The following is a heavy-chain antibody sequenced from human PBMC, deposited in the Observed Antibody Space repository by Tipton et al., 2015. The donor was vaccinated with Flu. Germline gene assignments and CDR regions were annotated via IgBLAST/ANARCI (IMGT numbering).Heavy chain of an antibody. D-gene: IGHD2-8*01. CDR3: VGHPYCTKGVCPPGYWYVDL. Sequence: QLVQSGAEVKKPGESLKIPCKGSGYSFSDYWIGWVRQMPGKGLEWMGIIYPGDSETKYSPSFQGQVTISADKSISTAYLQWSGLKASDTATCYCVGHPYCTKGVCPPGYWYVDLWGRGTLIAVAS. J-gene: IGHJ2*01. V-gene: IGHV5-51*01. CDR2: IYPGDSET. CDR1: GYSFSDYW.